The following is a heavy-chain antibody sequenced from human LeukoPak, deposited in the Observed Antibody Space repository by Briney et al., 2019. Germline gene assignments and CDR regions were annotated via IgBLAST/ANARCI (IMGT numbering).Heavy chain of an antibody. Sequence: SETLSLTCTVSGGSISSGGYYWSWIRQHPGKGLEWIGYIYYSGSTYYNPSLKSRVTIPVDTSKNQFSLKLSSVTAADTAVYYCARVRGEVAAPYNWFDPWGQGTLVTVSS. D-gene: IGHD2-15*01. CDR2: IYYSGST. V-gene: IGHV4-31*03. CDR3: ARVRGEVAAPYNWFDP. J-gene: IGHJ5*02. CDR1: GGSISSGGYY.